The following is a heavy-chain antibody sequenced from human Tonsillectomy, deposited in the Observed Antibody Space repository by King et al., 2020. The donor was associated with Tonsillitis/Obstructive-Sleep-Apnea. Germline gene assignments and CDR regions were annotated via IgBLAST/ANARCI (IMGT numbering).Heavy chain of an antibody. CDR2: SRNKANDYTT. J-gene: IGHJ6*02. V-gene: IGHV3-72*01. Sequence: EVQLVESGGGLVQPGGSLRLSCAASGFTFSDHYMDWVRQAPGKGLEWVGRSRNKANDYTTKYAASVEGRFTISRDDSKNSLFLQMNSLKIENAAVYYCARGGGGTNPLGSTNYFYGMDVWGQGTTFTVSS. CDR1: GFTFSDHY. D-gene: IGHD1-26*01. CDR3: ARGGGGTNPLGSTNYFYGMDV.